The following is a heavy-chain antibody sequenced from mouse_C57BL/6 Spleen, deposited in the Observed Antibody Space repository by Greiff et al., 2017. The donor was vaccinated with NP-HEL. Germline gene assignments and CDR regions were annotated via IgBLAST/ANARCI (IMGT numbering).Heavy chain of an antibody. Sequence: VHVKQSGPELVKPGASVKISCKASGYSFTGYYMHWVKQSSEKSLEWIGEINPSTGGTSYNQKFKGKATLTVDKSSSTAYMQLKSLTSEDSAVYYCARKVYFDYWGQGTTLTVSS. V-gene: IGHV1-43*01. J-gene: IGHJ2*01. CDR1: GYSFTGYY. D-gene: IGHD1-3*01. CDR3: ARKVYFDY. CDR2: INPSTGGT.